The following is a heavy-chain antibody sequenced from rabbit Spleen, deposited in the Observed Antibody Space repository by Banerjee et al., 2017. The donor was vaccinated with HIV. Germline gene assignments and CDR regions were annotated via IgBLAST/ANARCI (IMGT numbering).Heavy chain of an antibody. D-gene: IGHD8-1*01. Sequence: QALEESGGGLVKPEASLTLTCTTSGFSFSSNDYMCCVRHAPGKGLEWIACIYAGSSGATYYESWANSPLTTSNTSSTTVTLQMSSLTVADSGSYFCARDSGSSFSSYDMDLWGPGTLVTVS. V-gene: IGHV1S40*01. CDR1: GFSFSSNDY. J-gene: IGHJ6*01. CDR2: IYAGSSGAT. CDR3: ARDSGSSFSSYDMDL.